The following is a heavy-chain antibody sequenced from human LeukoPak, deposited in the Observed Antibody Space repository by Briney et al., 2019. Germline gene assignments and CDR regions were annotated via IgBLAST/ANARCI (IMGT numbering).Heavy chain of an antibody. CDR3: ARLLATNDAFDI. CDR2: IYTSGST. D-gene: IGHD5-12*01. CDR1: GGSISSYY. V-gene: IGHV4-4*09. Sequence: SETLSLTCTVSGGSISSYYWSWIRQPPGKELEWIGYIYTSGSTNYNPSLKSRVTISVDTSKNQFSLKLSSVTAADTAVYYCARLLATNDAFDIWGQGTMVTVSS. J-gene: IGHJ3*02.